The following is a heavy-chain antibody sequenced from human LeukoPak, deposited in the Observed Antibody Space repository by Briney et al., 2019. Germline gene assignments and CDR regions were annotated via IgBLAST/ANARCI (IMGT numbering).Heavy chain of an antibody. J-gene: IGHJ4*02. CDR3: ARVGERYCRVRVFDY. Sequence: SETLSLTCTVSGGSISSRSYFWGWIRQPPGKGLEWIGSIYYKGNTYFNPSLKSRVTISEDTSKNQFSLKLNSLTAADTAVYFCARVGERYCRVRVFDYWGQGTQVTVFS. V-gene: IGHV4-39*07. CDR1: GGSISSRSYF. CDR2: IYYKGNT. D-gene: IGHD2-8*02.